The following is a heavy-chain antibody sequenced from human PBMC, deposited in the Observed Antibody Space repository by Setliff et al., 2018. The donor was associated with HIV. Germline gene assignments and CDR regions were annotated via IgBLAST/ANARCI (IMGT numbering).Heavy chain of an antibody. CDR2: IYPGDSDT. Sequence: GESLTISCKGSGYSFTSYWIGWVRQMPGKGLEWMGIIYPGDSDTRYSPSFQGQVTISADKSISTAYLQWSSLKASDTAMYYCARLGEQWLGGGYYYYMDVWGKGTTVTVSS. CDR1: GYSFTSYW. D-gene: IGHD6-19*01. V-gene: IGHV5-51*01. J-gene: IGHJ6*03. CDR3: ARLGEQWLGGGYYYYMDV.